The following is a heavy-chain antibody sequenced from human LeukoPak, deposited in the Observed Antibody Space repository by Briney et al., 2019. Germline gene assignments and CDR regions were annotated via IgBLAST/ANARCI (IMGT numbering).Heavy chain of an antibody. CDR2: IQYDGSNK. J-gene: IGHJ4*02. CDR1: GFTFSTYG. D-gene: IGHD3-10*01. Sequence: GGSLRLSCAASGFTFSTYGMHWVRQAPGKGLEWVTFIQYDGSNKYDADSVKGRFTISRDNSKNTLYLQMNSLRAEDTAMYYCARDYASGSYPRIYFDYWGQGTLVTVSS. CDR3: ARDYASGSYPRIYFDY. V-gene: IGHV3-30*02.